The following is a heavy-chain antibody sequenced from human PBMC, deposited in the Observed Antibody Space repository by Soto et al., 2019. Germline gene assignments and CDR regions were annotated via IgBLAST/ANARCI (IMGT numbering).Heavy chain of an antibody. CDR3: ARDGGRHSGGIDY. D-gene: IGHD1-26*01. Sequence: QVQLVQSGAEVKKPGSSVKVSCKAFGGTFSSSSINWVRQAPGQGLEWMGEMISIFGTANYAQKFQGRVTITADESTSTAYMELSSLRSEDTAVYYCARDGGRHSGGIDYWGQGTLVTVSS. J-gene: IGHJ4*02. V-gene: IGHV1-69*01. CDR1: GGTFSSSS. CDR2: MISIFGTA.